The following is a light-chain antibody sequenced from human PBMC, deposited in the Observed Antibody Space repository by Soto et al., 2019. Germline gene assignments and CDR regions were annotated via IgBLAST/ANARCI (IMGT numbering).Light chain of an antibody. J-gene: IGLJ2*01. CDR1: SSNIGNNY. Sequence: QSVLTQPPSVSAAPGQKDTISCSGSSSNIGNNYVSWYQQLPGAAPKLLIYDTDERPSGIPGRFSGSKSGTSATLGITGLQTGDEADYYCGSWDSSLSAGVFGGGTKLTVL. V-gene: IGLV1-51*01. CDR3: GSWDSSLSAGV. CDR2: DTD.